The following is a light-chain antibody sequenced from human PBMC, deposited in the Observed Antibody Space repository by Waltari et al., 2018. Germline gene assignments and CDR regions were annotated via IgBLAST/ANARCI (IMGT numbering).Light chain of an antibody. J-gene: IGKJ5*01. CDR3: QQYFNSPIA. V-gene: IGKV4-1*01. CDR1: LSILSTSNDKNY. Sequence: DIVMTQSPDSLLVSLGERATITCNSSLSILSTSNDKNYLAWYQQKTGQPPRLLVHWASIRESGVPDRFRGSGSGTDFTLTISNLQPEDVAFYWCQQYFNSPIAFGQGTRLEIK. CDR2: WAS.